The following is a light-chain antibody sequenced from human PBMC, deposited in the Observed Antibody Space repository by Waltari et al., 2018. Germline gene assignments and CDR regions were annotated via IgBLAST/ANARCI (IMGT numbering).Light chain of an antibody. Sequence: QTALTQPASVSGSPGQSITISCTGTSSDVGNYKRVSWYQQHPGKPPKLMIYAVSKRLSAVSPRLSGSKCGDMACLTISGLQHHDVAEYCCSSYAGSSKGVFGGGTKVTVL. CDR3: SSYAGSSKGV. CDR1: SSDVGNYKR. V-gene: IGLV2-23*02. J-gene: IGLJ2*01. CDR2: AVS.